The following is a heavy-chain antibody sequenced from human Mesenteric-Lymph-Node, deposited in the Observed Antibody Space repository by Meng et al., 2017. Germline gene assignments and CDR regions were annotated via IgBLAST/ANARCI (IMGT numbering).Heavy chain of an antibody. CDR1: GFTFSSYW. D-gene: IGHD5-18*01. CDR2: IKQDGGET. Sequence: GESLKISCAASGFTFSSYWMSWVRQAPGKGLEWVANIKQDGGETFYVDSVKGRCTISRDNAKNSLYLQMNSLRAEDTAVYYCAREMDTAMVFYYGMDVWGQGST. V-gene: IGHV3-7*01. J-gene: IGHJ6*02. CDR3: AREMDTAMVFYYGMDV.